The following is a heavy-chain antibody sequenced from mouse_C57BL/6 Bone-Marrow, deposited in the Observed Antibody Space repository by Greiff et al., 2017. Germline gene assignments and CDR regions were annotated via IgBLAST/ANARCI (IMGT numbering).Heavy chain of an antibody. J-gene: IGHJ4*01. Sequence: VQLQQPGAELVKPGASVKLSCKASGYTFPSYWMHWVKQRPGRGLEWIGRIDPNSGGTKYNEKFKSKSTLTVDKPSSTAYMQLSSLTSEDTAVYYCARGYDSSYYAMAYWGQGTSVTVSS. CDR3: ARGYDSSYYAMAY. D-gene: IGHD1-1*01. CDR1: GYTFPSYW. CDR2: IDPNSGGT. V-gene: IGHV1-72*01.